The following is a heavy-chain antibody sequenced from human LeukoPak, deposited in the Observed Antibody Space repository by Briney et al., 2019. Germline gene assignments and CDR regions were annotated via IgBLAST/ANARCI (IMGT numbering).Heavy chain of an antibody. V-gene: IGHV4-59*08. CDR1: GGSISSYY. J-gene: IGHJ4*02. D-gene: IGHD4-23*01. Sequence: SETLSLTCTVSGGSISSYYWSWIRQPPGKGLEWIGYIYYSGSTNYNPSLKSRVTISVDTSKNHFSLNLSSVTAADTAVYYCASHVVTTWGDYFDYWGQRTQGSVSS. CDR3: ASHVVTTWGDYFDY. CDR2: IYYSGST.